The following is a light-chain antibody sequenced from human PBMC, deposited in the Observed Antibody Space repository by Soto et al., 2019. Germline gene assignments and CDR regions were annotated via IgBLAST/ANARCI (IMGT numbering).Light chain of an antibody. CDR2: RNN. CDR1: SSNIGSNY. CDR3: AAWDDSLSGVV. V-gene: IGLV1-47*01. J-gene: IGLJ2*01. Sequence: QSVLTQPPSASGTPGQRVTISSSGSSSNIGSNYVYWYQQLPGTAPKLLIYRNNQRPSGVPDRFSGSKSGTSASLAISGLRSEDEANYYCAAWDDSLSGVVFGGGTKVTVL.